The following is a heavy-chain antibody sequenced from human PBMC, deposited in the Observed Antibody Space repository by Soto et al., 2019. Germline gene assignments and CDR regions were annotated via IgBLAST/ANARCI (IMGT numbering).Heavy chain of an antibody. CDR3: AKALARVGLSGSYPDAFDI. CDR2: ISGSGGST. J-gene: IGHJ3*02. V-gene: IGHV3-23*01. D-gene: IGHD1-26*01. CDR1: GFTLSSYA. Sequence: EVQLLASGGGLVQPGGSLRLSCAASGFTLSSYAMSWVRHAPGKGLEWVPAISGSGGSTYYAESVKGRFTISRDSSKNPLYVQMNSLRAEDTALYYCAKALARVGLSGSYPDAFDIWGQGTMVTVSS.